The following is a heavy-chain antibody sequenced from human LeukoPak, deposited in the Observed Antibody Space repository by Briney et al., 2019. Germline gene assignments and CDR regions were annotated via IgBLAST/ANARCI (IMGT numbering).Heavy chain of an antibody. CDR3: ARRAAVVGPLYYFDN. D-gene: IGHD6-19*01. J-gene: IGHJ4*02. Sequence: GASVKVSCKASGYTFTTYGIGWVRQAPGQGLEGRGWISADKTNTKYPQNLQDRVTVTTDTSTSTAYLELRSLRSDDTAVYYCARRAAVVGPLYYFDNWGQGTLITVSS. CDR1: GYTFTTYG. CDR2: ISADKTNT. V-gene: IGHV1-18*01.